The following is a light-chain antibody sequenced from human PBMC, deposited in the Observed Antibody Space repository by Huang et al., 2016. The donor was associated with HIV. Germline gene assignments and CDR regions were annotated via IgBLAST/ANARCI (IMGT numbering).Light chain of an antibody. CDR1: QGVSNN. J-gene: IGKJ1*01. V-gene: IGKV3D-15*01. Sequence: EIVMTQSPAILSVSPGERATRSCRASQGVSNNIAWYQQKPGQTPRLLIHGASTRATGIAAKFSGRGAGTDFTLTITSLQPEDSAVYYCQHYNNWPPWTFGPGTQVEI. CDR2: GAS. CDR3: QHYNNWPPWT.